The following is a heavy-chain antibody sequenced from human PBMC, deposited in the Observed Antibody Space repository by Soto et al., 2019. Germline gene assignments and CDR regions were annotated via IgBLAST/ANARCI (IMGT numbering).Heavy chain of an antibody. D-gene: IGHD6-6*01. CDR2: ISYDGSNK. Sequence: GGSLRLSCAASGFTFSSYAMHWVRQAPGKGLEWVAVISYDGSNKYYADSVKGRFTISKANSKNTLYLQMNSLRAEDTAVYYCQTGSIAARQAGGDYFDYWGQGTLVTVSS. V-gene: IGHV3-30-3*01. J-gene: IGHJ4*02. CDR3: QTGSIAARQAGGDYFDY. CDR1: GFTFSSYA.